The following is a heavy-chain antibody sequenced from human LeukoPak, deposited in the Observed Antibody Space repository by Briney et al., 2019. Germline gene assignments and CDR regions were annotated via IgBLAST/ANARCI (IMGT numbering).Heavy chain of an antibody. V-gene: IGHV3-23*01. J-gene: IGHJ6*02. CDR1: GFTFSSYA. Sequence: PGGSLRLSCAASGFTFSSYAMSWVRQAPGKGLEWVSAISGSGGSTYYADSVKGRFTISRDNSKNTLYLQMNSLRAEDTAVYYCARDKGYCSGDSCYYYGMDVWGQGTTVTVSS. CDR3: ARDKGYCSGDSCYYYGMDV. CDR2: ISGSGGST. D-gene: IGHD2-15*01.